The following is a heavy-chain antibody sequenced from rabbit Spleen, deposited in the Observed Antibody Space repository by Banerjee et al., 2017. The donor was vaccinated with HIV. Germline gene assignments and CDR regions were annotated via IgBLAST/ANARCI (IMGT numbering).Heavy chain of an antibody. Sequence: QEQLEESGGDLVKPGASLTLTCTASGVSFSISSYMCWVRQAPGKGLEWIACIDSGSSGFTYFATWAKGRFTISKTSSTTVTLQMTSLTAADTATYFCARDLTSVIGWNFNLWGPGTLVTVS. V-gene: IGHV1S45*01. CDR2: IDSGSSGFT. D-gene: IGHD2-1*01. J-gene: IGHJ4*01. CDR3: ARDLTSVIGWNFNL. CDR1: GVSFSISSY.